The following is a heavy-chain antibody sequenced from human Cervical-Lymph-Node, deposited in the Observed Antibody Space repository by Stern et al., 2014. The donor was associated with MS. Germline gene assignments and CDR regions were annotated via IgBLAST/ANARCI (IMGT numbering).Heavy chain of an antibody. J-gene: IGHJ4*02. CDR3: AKDRGYYYGSGSAGALGDDY. D-gene: IGHD3-10*01. Sequence: EVQLVESGGGLVQPGGSLRLSCAASGFTFSKYAMSWARQAPGKGLECVSGLSGSGRSPYYADSVKGRFTISRDNSKNTLYLQMNSLRAEDTAVYYCAKDRGYYYGSGSAGALGDDYWGQGTLVTVSS. CDR1: GFTFSKYA. V-gene: IGHV3-23*04. CDR2: LSGSGRSP.